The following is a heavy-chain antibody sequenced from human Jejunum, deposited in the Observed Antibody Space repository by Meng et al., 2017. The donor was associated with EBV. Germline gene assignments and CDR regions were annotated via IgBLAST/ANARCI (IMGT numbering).Heavy chain of an antibody. CDR2: IYNAGGT. CDR3: ARDRPETGTFDY. Sequence: QVQLRESGPGLVKPSDXLSPTCTVSGGSISNYHWSWIRQPPGKGLEWIGYIYNAGGTIYNPSLNSRVTISVDTSKNHFSLNLSSVTAADTAVYYCARDRPETGTFDYWGHGTLVTVSS. D-gene: IGHD7-27*01. CDR1: GGSISNYH. J-gene: IGHJ4*01. V-gene: IGHV4-59*01.